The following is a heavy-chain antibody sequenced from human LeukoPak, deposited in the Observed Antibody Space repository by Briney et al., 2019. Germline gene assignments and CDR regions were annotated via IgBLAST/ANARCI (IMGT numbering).Heavy chain of an antibody. V-gene: IGHV3-23*01. Sequence: GGSLRLSCAASGFTFSSFAMRWVRQAPGKGLEWVSAIDGSGAANYYADSVKGRFTISRDNSKNTLYLQMNSLRVEDTAVYYCGRAAPGTWNFDWWGQGTLVTVSS. CDR1: GFTFSSFA. CDR3: GRAAPGTWNFDW. D-gene: IGHD6-13*01. J-gene: IGHJ4*02. CDR2: IDGSGAAN.